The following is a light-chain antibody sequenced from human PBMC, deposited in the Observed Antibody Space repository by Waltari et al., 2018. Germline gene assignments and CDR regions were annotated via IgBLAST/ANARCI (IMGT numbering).Light chain of an antibody. V-gene: IGKV3-20*01. J-gene: IGKJ1*01. CDR1: QSVSSSY. Sequence: EIVLTQSPGTLSLSPGERATPSCRASQSVSSSYLAWYQQKPGQAPMLLIYGASSRATGIPDRFSGSGSGTDFTLTISRLEPEDFAVYYCQQYGSSPRTFGQGTKVEIK. CDR2: GAS. CDR3: QQYGSSPRT.